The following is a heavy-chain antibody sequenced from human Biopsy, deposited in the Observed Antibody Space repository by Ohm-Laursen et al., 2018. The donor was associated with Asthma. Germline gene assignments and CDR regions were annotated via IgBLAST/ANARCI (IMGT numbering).Heavy chain of an antibody. J-gene: IGHJ4*02. CDR2: INTNTGNP. V-gene: IGHV7-4-1*02. CDR1: GYTVTRYA. Sequence: ATVKISCKASGYTVTRYAINWVRQAPGRGLEWMGWINTNTGNPTYAQGFTGRFVFSLDTSVDTAHLQISSLKAEDTAVYFCARMISYYDEMRDPFFDYWGQGTLVTVSS. D-gene: IGHD3-16*01. CDR3: ARMISYYDEMRDPFFDY.